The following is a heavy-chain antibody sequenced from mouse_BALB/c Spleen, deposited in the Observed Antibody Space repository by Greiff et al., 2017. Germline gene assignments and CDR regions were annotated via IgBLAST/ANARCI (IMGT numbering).Heavy chain of an antibody. D-gene: IGHD4-1*01. V-gene: IGHV3-6*02. Sequence: EVQLQESGPGLVKPSQSLSLTCSVTGYSITSGYYWNWIRQFPGNKLEWMGYISYDGSNNYNPSLKNRISITRDTSKNQFFLKLNSVTTEDTATYYCARTGTFYFDYWGQGTTLTVSS. CDR2: ISYDGSN. CDR3: ARTGTFYFDY. CDR1: GYSITSGYY. J-gene: IGHJ2*01.